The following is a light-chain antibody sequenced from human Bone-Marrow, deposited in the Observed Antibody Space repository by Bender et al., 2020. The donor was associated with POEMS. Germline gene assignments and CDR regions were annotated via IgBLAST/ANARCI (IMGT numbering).Light chain of an antibody. CDR1: SSNIGNGY. CDR3: AAWDDSLSGSLV. V-gene: IGLV1-47*01. J-gene: IGLJ3*02. Sequence: QSVLTQPPSASGTPGQRVTISCSGSSSNIGNGYVYWYQQLPGAASRLLISKITQRTSGVPDRFSASKSGTSASLAIRGLRSEDEADYYCAAWDDSLSGSLVFGGGTKLTVL. CDR2: KIT.